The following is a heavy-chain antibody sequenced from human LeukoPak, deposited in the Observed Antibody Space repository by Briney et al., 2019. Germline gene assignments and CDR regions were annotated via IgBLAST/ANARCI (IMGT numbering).Heavy chain of an antibody. CDR3: AREGPPRPTTKTAFDI. V-gene: IGHV3-23*01. CDR2: ISGSGGST. J-gene: IGHJ3*02. D-gene: IGHD1-7*01. Sequence: PGGSLRLSCAASGFTFSSYAMSWVRQAPGKGLEWVSAISGSGGSTYYADSVKGRFTISRDNSKNTLYLQMNSLRAEDTAVYYCAREGPPRPTTKTAFDIWGQGTMVTVSS. CDR1: GFTFSSYA.